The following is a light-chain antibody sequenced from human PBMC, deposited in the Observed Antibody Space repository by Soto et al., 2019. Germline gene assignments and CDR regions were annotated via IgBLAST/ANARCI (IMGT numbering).Light chain of an antibody. J-gene: IGLJ1*01. CDR2: EVS. Sequence: QSALTQPASVSGSPGQSITISCTGTSSDVGSYNFVSWYQQLPGKAPKLMIYEVSNRPSGVSNRFSGSKSGNTASLTISGLQAEDEAGYYCSSYTTSSNYVFGSGTKVTVL. CDR1: SSDVGSYNF. V-gene: IGLV2-14*01. CDR3: SSYTTSSNYV.